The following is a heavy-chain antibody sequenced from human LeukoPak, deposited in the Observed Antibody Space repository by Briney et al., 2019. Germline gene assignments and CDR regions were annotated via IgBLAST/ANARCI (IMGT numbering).Heavy chain of an antibody. CDR3: AREYGSWGYFDY. CDR2: ISGSGGAT. D-gene: IGHD6-13*01. V-gene: IGHV3-23*01. Sequence: PGGSLRLSCAASGFTFSSYAMTWVRQAPGKGLEWVSGISGSGGATYSADSVKGRFTISRDNSKNTLYLQMNSLRAEDTAVYYCAREYGSWGYFDYWGQGTLVTVSS. J-gene: IGHJ4*02. CDR1: GFTFSSYA.